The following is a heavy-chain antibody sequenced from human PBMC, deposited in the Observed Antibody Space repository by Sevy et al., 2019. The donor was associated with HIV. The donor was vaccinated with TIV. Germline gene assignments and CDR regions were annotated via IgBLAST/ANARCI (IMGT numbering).Heavy chain of an antibody. CDR2: MFYSGST. D-gene: IGHD1-20*01. V-gene: IGHV4-59*13. J-gene: IGHJ3*01. CDR3: AKSRNNGIDYALDV. Sequence: SETLSITCTVSGGSMSNYYWNWIRQPPGKGLEWLGYMFYSGSTNYNPSLKSRVTISVDTSKKQFSLRLSSVTAADTAVYYCAKSRNNGIDYALDVWGQGTMVTVSS. CDR1: GGSMSNYY.